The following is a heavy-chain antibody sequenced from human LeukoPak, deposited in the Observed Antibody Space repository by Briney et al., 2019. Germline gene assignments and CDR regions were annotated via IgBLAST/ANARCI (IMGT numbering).Heavy chain of an antibody. CDR2: INPNSGGT. D-gene: IGHD5-18*01. V-gene: IGHV1-2*02. Sequence: ASVKVSCKASGYTFTGYYMHWARQAPGQGLEWMGWINPNSGGTNYAQKFQGRVTMTRDTSISTAYMELSSLISDDTAVYYCASGERGYSYGTGYWFDPWGQGTLVTVSS. CDR1: GYTFTGYY. CDR3: ASGERGYSYGTGYWFDP. J-gene: IGHJ5*02.